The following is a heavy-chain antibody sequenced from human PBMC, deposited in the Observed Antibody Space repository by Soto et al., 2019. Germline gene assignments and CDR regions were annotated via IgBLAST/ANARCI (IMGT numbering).Heavy chain of an antibody. V-gene: IGHV4-38-2*02. Sequence: PSETLSLTCTVSGYSISTNYYWGWLRQPPGKGLEWIGSIYHSGTTYYNPSLKSRVTISVDTSKNQFSLRLTSVTAADTAVYYCARDLYAAIYDAFNIWGQGTMVTVSS. CDR2: IYHSGTT. CDR1: GYSISTNYY. CDR3: ARDLYAAIYDAFNI. J-gene: IGHJ3*02. D-gene: IGHD2-2*01.